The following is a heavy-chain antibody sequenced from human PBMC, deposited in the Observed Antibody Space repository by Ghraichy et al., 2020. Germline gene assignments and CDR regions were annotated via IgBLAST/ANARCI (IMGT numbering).Heavy chain of an antibody. D-gene: IGHD6-19*01. V-gene: IGHV3-7*05. CDR1: GFTFSSYW. CDR2: IKQDGSEK. J-gene: IGHJ3*02. CDR3: AREMARNQWLVLSVVVVAFDI. Sequence: GGSLRLSCAASGFTFSSYWMSWVRQAPGKGLEWVANIKQDGSEKYYVDSVKGRFTISRDNAKNSLYLQMNSLRAEDTAVYYCAREMARNQWLVLSVVVVAFDIWGQGTMVTVSS.